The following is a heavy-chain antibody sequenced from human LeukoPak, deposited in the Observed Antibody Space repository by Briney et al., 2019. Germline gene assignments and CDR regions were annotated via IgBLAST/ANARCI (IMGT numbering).Heavy chain of an antibody. CDR2: IGTAGDT. Sequence: PGGSLRLSCAASGFTFSSYDMHWVRQATGKGLEWVSAIGTAGDTYYPGSVKGRFTISRENAKNSLYLQMNSLRAGDTAVYYCARGESGFGEGRDCYYYYGMDVWGQGTTVTVSS. J-gene: IGHJ6*02. CDR1: GFTFSSYD. D-gene: IGHD3-10*01. CDR3: ARGESGFGEGRDCYYYYGMDV. V-gene: IGHV3-13*01.